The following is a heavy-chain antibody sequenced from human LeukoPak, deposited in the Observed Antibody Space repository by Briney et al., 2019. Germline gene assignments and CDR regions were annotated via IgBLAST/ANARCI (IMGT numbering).Heavy chain of an antibody. CDR3: ARARVYSGYRLDY. CDR2: IYYSGST. D-gene: IGHD5-12*01. CDR1: GGSFSSYY. V-gene: IGHV4-59*01. J-gene: IGHJ4*02. Sequence: SETLSLTCAVYGGSFSSYYWSWIRQPPGKGLEWIGYIYYSGSTNYNPSLKSRVTISVDTSKNQFSLKLSSVTAADTAVYYCARARVYSGYRLDYWGQGTLVTVSS.